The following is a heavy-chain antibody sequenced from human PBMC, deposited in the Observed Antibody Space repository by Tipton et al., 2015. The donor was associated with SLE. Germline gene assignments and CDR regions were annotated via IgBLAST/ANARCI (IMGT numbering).Heavy chain of an antibody. Sequence: SLRLSCAVSGFTFSSYAMSWVRPAPGKGLEWVSSISASGVNTYYADSVKGRFTISRDNSKNTLILQMDSLRVDDTAVYYCASLYRGWGQGTLVTVSS. D-gene: IGHD5-12*01. J-gene: IGHJ4*02. CDR1: GFTFSSYA. CDR3: ASLYRG. V-gene: IGHV3-23*01. CDR2: ISASGVNT.